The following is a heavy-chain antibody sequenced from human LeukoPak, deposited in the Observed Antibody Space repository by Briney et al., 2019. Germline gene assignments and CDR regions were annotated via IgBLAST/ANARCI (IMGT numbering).Heavy chain of an antibody. CDR2: INPNSGGT. V-gene: IGHV1-2*06. CDR3: ARDLRYYGSGSSRY. CDR1: GYTFTGYY. D-gene: IGHD3-10*01. Sequence: ASVKVSCKASGYTFTGYYMHWVRQAPGQGLEWMGRINPNSGGTNYAQKFQGRVTMTRYTSISTAYTELSRLRSDDTAVYYCARDLRYYGSGSSRYWGQGTLVTVSS. J-gene: IGHJ4*02.